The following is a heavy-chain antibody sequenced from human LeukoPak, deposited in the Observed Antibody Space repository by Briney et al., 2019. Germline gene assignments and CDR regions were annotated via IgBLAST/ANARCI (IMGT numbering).Heavy chain of an antibody. D-gene: IGHD2-15*01. Sequence: SAGTLRLSCAASGFTISSYWTSWIRQAPGKGLEWVANIKQDGSEKYYVASLKGRLTISRDNSKSSLYLQMNSLRAADTAVYYCARDGVAASYPPNFDYWGQGTLVTVSS. J-gene: IGHJ4*02. CDR1: GFTISSYW. CDR3: ARDGVAASYPPNFDY. CDR2: IKQDGSEK. V-gene: IGHV3-7*01.